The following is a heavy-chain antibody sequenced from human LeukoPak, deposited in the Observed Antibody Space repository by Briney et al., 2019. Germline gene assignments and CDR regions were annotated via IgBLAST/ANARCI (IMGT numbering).Heavy chain of an antibody. CDR3: ARDAGRGYSYGAYWYFDL. J-gene: IGHJ2*01. Sequence: SETLSLTCTVSGGSISSSSYYWGWIRQPPGKGLEWIGSIYYSGSTYYNPSLKSRVTISVDTSKNQFSLKLSSVTAADTAVYYCARDAGRGYSYGAYWYFDLWGRGTLVTVSS. CDR2: IYYSGST. D-gene: IGHD5-18*01. V-gene: IGHV4-39*07. CDR1: GGSISSSSYY.